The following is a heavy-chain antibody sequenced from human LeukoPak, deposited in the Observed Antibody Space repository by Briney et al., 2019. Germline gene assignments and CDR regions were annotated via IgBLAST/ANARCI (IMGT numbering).Heavy chain of an antibody. D-gene: IGHD3-10*01. V-gene: IGHV3-20*01. J-gene: IGHJ5*02. CDR1: GFTFDDHG. CDR3: AREYNYGSGTNWFDP. Sequence: GGSLRLSCAASGFTFDDHGMSWVRQAPGKGLEWVSAINWNGGSTGYADSVKGRFTITRDNAKNSLYLQMNSLRAEDTALYHCAREYNYGSGTNWFDPWGQGTLVTVSS. CDR2: INWNGGST.